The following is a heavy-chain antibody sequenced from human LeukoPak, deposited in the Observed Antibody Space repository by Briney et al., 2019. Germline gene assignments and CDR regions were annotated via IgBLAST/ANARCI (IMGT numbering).Heavy chain of an antibody. CDR1: GFTFSSYA. D-gene: IGHD3-22*01. J-gene: IGHJ4*02. CDR2: ISYDGSNK. Sequence: GGSLRLSCAASGFTFSSYAMHWDRQAPGKGLEWVAVISYDGSNKYYADPVKGRFTISRDNSKNTLYLQMNSLRIEDTAMYYCARVPGYDSSGYFDYWGQGTLVTVSS. V-gene: IGHV3-30-3*01. CDR3: ARVPGYDSSGYFDY.